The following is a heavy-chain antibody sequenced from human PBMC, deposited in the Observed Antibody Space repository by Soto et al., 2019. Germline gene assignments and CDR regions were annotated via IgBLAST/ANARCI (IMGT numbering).Heavy chain of an antibody. CDR2: IYYSGST. Sequence: SETLSLTCTVSGGSISSSSYYWGWIRQPPGRGLEWIGSIYYSGSTYYNPSLKSRVTISVDTSKNQFSLKLSSVTAADTAVYYCACIFSGGYGYGFYYYGMDVWGQGTTVT. D-gene: IGHD5-18*01. CDR3: ACIFSGGYGYGFYYYGMDV. CDR1: GGSISSSSYY. V-gene: IGHV4-39*01. J-gene: IGHJ6*02.